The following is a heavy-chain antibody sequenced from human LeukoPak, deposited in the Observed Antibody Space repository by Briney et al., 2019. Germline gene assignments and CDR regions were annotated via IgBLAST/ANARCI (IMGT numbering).Heavy chain of an antibody. J-gene: IGHJ6*03. D-gene: IGHD2-15*01. CDR2: IYYSGST. CDR1: GGSISSYY. Sequence: SETLSLTCTVSGGSISSYYWSWIRQPPGKGLEWIGYIYYSGSTNYNPSLKSRVTISVDTSKNQFSLKLSSVTAADTAVYYCARVRGGLYYYYYMDVWGKGTTVTVSS. CDR3: ARVRGGLYYYYYMDV. V-gene: IGHV4-59*01.